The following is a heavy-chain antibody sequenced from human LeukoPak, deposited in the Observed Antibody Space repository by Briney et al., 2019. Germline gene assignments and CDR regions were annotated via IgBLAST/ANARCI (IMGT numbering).Heavy chain of an antibody. CDR3: ARSRGYSYGYEGAYYFDY. CDR1: GYTFTSYD. J-gene: IGHJ4*02. CDR2: MNPNSGNT. Sequence: ASVKVSCKASGYTFTSYDINWVRQAPGQGLEWMGWMNPNSGNTGYAQKFQGRVTITRNTSINTAYMELSSLRSEDTAVYYCARSRGYSYGYEGAYYFDYWGQGTLVTVSS. V-gene: IGHV1-8*03. D-gene: IGHD5-18*01.